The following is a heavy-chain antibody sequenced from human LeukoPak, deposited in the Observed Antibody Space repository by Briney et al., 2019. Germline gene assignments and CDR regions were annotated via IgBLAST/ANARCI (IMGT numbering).Heavy chain of an antibody. CDR3: ARNISSGRYVDY. D-gene: IGHD6-19*01. Sequence: PGGSLRLSCAASGFTFSSYVMSWVRQAPGKGLEWVSGISGSGGSTYYADSVKGRFTISRDNSKNTLYLQMNSLRAEDTALYYCARNISSGRYVDYWGPGTLVTVSS. CDR2: ISGSGGST. CDR1: GFTFSSYV. J-gene: IGHJ4*02. V-gene: IGHV3-23*01.